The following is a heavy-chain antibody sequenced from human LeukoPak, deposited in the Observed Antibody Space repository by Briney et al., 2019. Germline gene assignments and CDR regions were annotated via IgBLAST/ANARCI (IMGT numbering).Heavy chain of an antibody. CDR1: GGTFSSYA. Sequence: GASVKVSCKASGGTFSSYAISWVRQAPGQGLEWMGGIIPIFGTANYAQKFQGRVTITADESTSTAYMELSSLGSEDTAVYYCARDEARDGYNFLLDYWGQGTLVTVSS. CDR3: ARDEARDGYNFLLDY. CDR2: IIPIFGTA. V-gene: IGHV1-69*13. J-gene: IGHJ4*02. D-gene: IGHD5-24*01.